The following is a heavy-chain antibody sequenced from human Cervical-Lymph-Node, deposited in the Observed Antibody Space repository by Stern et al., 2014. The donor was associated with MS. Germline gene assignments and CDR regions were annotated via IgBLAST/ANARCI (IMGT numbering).Heavy chain of an antibody. J-gene: IGHJ4*02. D-gene: IGHD3-3*01. CDR1: GGTFSNYA. Sequence: QLVQSGAEVKKPGSSVKVSCKTSGGTFSNYAFNWVRQAPGQGPEWMGGIIPILNTADYAQNFQGRVTIPADESTNTTYMELSGLKSEDTAVYFCARGSVYYDFWITSYGHFQFWGQGTLVTVSS. CDR3: ARGSVYYDFWITSYGHFQF. V-gene: IGHV1-69*01. CDR2: IIPILNTA.